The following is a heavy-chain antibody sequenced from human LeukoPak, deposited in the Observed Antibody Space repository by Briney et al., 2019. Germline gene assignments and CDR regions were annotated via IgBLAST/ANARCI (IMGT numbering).Heavy chain of an antibody. V-gene: IGHV1-2*02. CDR3: AGVYYDGSGSFDY. D-gene: IGHD3-22*01. CDR1: GYTFSDYY. J-gene: IGHJ4*02. Sequence: GASVKVSCKASGYTFSDYYMHWVRQAPGQGLEWMGWINPNSGGTKYAQKFQGRVTMTRDTSISTAYMGLSRLRSDDTAVYYCAGVYYDGSGSFDYWGQGTLVTVSS. CDR2: INPNSGGT.